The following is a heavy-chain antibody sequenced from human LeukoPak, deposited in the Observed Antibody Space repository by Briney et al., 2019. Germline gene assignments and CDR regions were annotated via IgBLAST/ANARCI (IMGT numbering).Heavy chain of an antibody. CDR3: ARPNYHDKSGRTYYFDY. J-gene: IGHJ4*02. Sequence: GGSLRLSCAASGFTFSNYAMNWVRQAPGKGLEWVSSLSGSGVSTYYADSVKGRFTISRDNSKNTLDLQMNSLRAEDTAVYYCARPNYHDKSGRTYYFDYWGQGTLVTVSS. D-gene: IGHD3-22*01. V-gene: IGHV3-23*01. CDR2: LSGSGVST. CDR1: GFTFSNYA.